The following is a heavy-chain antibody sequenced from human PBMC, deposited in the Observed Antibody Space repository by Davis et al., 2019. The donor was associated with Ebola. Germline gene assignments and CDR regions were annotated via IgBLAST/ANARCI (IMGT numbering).Heavy chain of an antibody. V-gene: IGHV3-21*06. J-gene: IGHJ4*02. CDR2: IDSSSTYT. D-gene: IGHD2-2*01. Sequence: GESLKISCEASGFTFSLYSMNWVRQAPGKGLEWVSGIDSSSTYTHFADSVKGRFSISRDNAKNSLFLQMNSLRAEDTAVYYCARAGGTVPAAIFDYWGQGVLVTVSS. CDR3: ARAGGTVPAAIFDY. CDR1: GFTFSLYS.